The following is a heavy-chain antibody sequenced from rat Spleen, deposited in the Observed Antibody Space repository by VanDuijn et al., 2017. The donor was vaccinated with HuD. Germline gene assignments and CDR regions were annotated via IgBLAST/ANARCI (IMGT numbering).Heavy chain of an antibody. CDR1: GFSLSRNS. CDR2: LWSGGNT. D-gene: IGHD4-3*01. Sequence: QVQLKESGPGLVQPSQTLSLTCTVSGFSLSRNSVHWVRQPPGKGLEWMGGLWSGGNTDYNSALKSRLSISRDTSKSQVFLKMNSLQTEDTAIYFCTRDFGDYWGQGVMVTVSS. J-gene: IGHJ2*01. CDR3: TRDFGDY. V-gene: IGHV2-1*01.